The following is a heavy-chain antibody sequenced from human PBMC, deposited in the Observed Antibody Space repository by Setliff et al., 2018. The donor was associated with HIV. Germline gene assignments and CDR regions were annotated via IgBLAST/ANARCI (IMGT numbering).Heavy chain of an antibody. V-gene: IGHV3-23*01. CDR1: GFTFSSYA. CDR2: ISGSGGNT. CDR3: AKGRSGYYNFDS. D-gene: IGHD3-22*01. J-gene: IGHJ4*02. Sequence: PGGSLRLSCAASGFTFSSYAMSWVRQAPERGLEWVSAISGSGGNTYYADSVKGRFTISRDNSKNTLYLQMNSLRVEDAAVYYCAKGRSGYYNFDSWGQGTLVTVSS.